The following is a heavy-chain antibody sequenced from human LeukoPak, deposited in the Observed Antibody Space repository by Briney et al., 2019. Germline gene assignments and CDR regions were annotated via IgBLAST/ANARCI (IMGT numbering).Heavy chain of an antibody. J-gene: IGHJ4*02. V-gene: IGHV3-30-3*01. CDR3: ARDSRYCSRTSCPSDY. Sequence: GGSLRLSCAASGFTFSSYAMHWVRQAPGKGLEWVAVISYDGSNKYYADSVKGRFTISRDNSKNTLYLQMNSLRAEDTAVYYCARDSRYCSRTSCPSDYWGQGTLVTVSS. CDR1: GFTFSSYA. CDR2: ISYDGSNK. D-gene: IGHD2-2*01.